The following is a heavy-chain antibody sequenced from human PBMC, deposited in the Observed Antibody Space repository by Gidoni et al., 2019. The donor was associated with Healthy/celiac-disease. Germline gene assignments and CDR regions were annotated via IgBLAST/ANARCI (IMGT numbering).Heavy chain of an antibody. CDR3: ARVRNSIAVGVNWFDP. CDR1: GAPFRSCA. V-gene: IGHV1-69*04. CDR2: IIPILGIA. D-gene: IGHD6-19*01. J-gene: IGHJ5*02. Sequence: QVQLVQSGAEVKKPGSSVNVSCRASGAPFRSCAISWVRQAPGQGREWMGRIIPILGIANYEQKFQGRVTITADKSTSTAYMELSSLRAEDTAVYYCARVRNSIAVGVNWFDPWGQGTLGTVSS.